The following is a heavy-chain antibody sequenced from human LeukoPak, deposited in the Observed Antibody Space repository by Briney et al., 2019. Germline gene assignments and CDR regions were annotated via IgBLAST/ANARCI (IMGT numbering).Heavy chain of an antibody. CDR2: IYYSGST. CDR3: ARVTSRLGWFDP. CDR1: GGSISSYY. D-gene: IGHD1-14*01. Sequence: SETLSLTCTVSGGSISSYYWSWIRQPPGKGLEWIGYIYYSGSTNYNPSLKSRVTISVDTSKNQFSLKLRSVTAADTAVYYCARVTSRLGWFDPWGQGTLVTVSS. J-gene: IGHJ5*02. V-gene: IGHV4-59*08.